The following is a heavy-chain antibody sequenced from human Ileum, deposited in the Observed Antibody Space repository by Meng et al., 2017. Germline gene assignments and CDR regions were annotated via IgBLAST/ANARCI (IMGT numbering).Heavy chain of an antibody. J-gene: IGHJ4*02. CDR1: GGSITTYY. Sequence: SETLSLTCTVSGGSITTYYWSWIRQSAGRGLEWIGRIYPGGSTNYNPSLKSRVTISVDTSKNQFSLNLISVTAADTAVYYCAREPGPSGTGWFQYYFDSWGQGMMVTVSS. CDR2: IYPGGST. V-gene: IGHV4-4*07. D-gene: IGHD6-19*01. CDR3: AREPGPSGTGWFQYYFDS.